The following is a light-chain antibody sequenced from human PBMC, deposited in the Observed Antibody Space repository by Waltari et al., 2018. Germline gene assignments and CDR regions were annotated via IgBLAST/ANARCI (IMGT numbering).Light chain of an antibody. J-gene: IGLJ2*01. Sequence: QSALTQPASVSGSPGQSTPIPCTGTNSDVGSSNLVSWLQQHPGKAPNLTLYEVTKRPSRVPNRFSGSKSGNTASLTISGLQAEDEADYYCSSYAGGSTVIFGGGTKVTVL. CDR3: SSYAGGSTVI. CDR1: NSDVGSSNL. V-gene: IGLV2-23*02. CDR2: EVT.